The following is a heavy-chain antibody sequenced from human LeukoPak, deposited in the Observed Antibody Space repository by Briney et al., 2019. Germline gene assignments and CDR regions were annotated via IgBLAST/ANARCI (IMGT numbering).Heavy chain of an antibody. Sequence: SETLSPTCAVYGGSFSGYYWSWIRQPPGKGLEWIGEINYSGSTNYNPSLKSRVTISVDTSKNQFSLKLSSVTAADTAVYYCARDITAPLTLRGISNWFAPWRQGTLVTVSS. CDR2: INYSGST. CDR1: GGSFSGYY. CDR3: ARDITAPLTLRGISNWFAP. J-gene: IGHJ5*02. V-gene: IGHV4-34*01. D-gene: IGHD2-15*01.